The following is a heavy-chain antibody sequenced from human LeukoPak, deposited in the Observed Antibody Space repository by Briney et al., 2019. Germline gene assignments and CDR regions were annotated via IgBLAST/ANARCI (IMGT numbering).Heavy chain of an antibody. CDR3: ARDHYYGSGSHPYGMDV. V-gene: IGHV3-11*01. CDR1: GFTFGDYY. Sequence: GGSLRLSRAASGFTFGDYYMSWIRQAPGKGLEWVSYIGSSGSRIYYGDSVKGRFTTSRDNAKNSLYLQMISLRAEDTAVYYCARDHYYGSGSHPYGMDVWGQGTTVTVSS. D-gene: IGHD3-10*01. J-gene: IGHJ6*02. CDR2: IGSSGSRI.